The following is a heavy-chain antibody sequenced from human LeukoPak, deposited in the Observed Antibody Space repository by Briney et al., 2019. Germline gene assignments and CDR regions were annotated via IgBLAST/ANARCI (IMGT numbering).Heavy chain of an antibody. J-gene: IGHJ4*02. D-gene: IGHD2-21*02. Sequence: ASVKVSCKTSEYTFTGYYMHWVRQAPGQGLEWMGWISPNSGGTNYAQKFQGRVTMTSDTSISTAYMEPSRLRSDDTAVYYCARGKTTVYCGGDCYAFDYWGQGSLVTVSS. CDR1: EYTFTGYY. CDR2: ISPNSGGT. V-gene: IGHV1-2*02. CDR3: ARGKTTVYCGGDCYAFDY.